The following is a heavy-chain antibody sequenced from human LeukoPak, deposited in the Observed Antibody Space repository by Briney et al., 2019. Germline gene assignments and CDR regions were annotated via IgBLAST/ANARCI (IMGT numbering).Heavy chain of an antibody. CDR1: GGPFSGYY. CDR2: INHSGST. J-gene: IGHJ6*02. CDR3: ARSIRPAVTMVRGAPDV. Sequence: SETLSLTCAVYGGPFSGYYWSWIRQPPGKGLEWSGEINHSGSTNYHPSLKSRVTISVDTSKTQFSMKLSSVTAADTAVYYCARSIRPAVTMVRGAPDVWGQGTTVTVSS. V-gene: IGHV4-34*01. D-gene: IGHD3-10*01.